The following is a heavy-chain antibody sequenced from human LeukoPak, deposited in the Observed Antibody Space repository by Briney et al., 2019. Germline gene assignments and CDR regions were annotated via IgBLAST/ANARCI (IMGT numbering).Heavy chain of an antibody. V-gene: IGHV3-23*01. CDR3: ATSLSSSWRHDAFDI. D-gene: IGHD6-13*01. CDR2: ISGSGGST. CDR1: GFTFSSYA. J-gene: IGHJ3*02. Sequence: GGSLRLSCAASGFTFSSYAMSWVRQAPGKGLEWASAISGSGGSTYYADSVKGRFTISRDNSKNTLYLQMNSLRAEDTAVYYCATSLSSSWRHDAFDIWGQGTMVTVSS.